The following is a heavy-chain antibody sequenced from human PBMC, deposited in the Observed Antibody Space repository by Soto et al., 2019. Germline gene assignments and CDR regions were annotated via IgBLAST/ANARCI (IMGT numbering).Heavy chain of an antibody. CDR1: GGTFSSYG. CDR2: IIPMFGTT. D-gene: IGHD3-22*01. Sequence: QVQLVQSGAEVKKPGSSAKVSCKASGGTFSSYGISWVRQARGQGLEWMGGIIPMFGTTNYAQKFQDRVTIPADESTSTVYMDLISLRSEDTAVYYCAVYYYARDGPGGNLWGQGTLVTVSS. J-gene: IGHJ5*02. CDR3: AVYYYARDGPGGNL. V-gene: IGHV1-69*12.